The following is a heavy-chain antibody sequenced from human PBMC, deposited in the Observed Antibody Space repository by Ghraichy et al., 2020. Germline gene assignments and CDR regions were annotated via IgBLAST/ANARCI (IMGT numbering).Heavy chain of an antibody. Sequence: SETLSLTCTVSGGSISSSSYYWGWIRQPPGKGLEWIGSIYYSGSTYYNPSLKSRVTISVDTSKNQFSLKLSSVTAADTAVYYCARDTRTTGPFDYWGQGTLVTVSS. CDR3: ARDTRTTGPFDY. CDR1: GGSISSSSYY. J-gene: IGHJ4*02. V-gene: IGHV4-39*01. D-gene: IGHD4-11*01. CDR2: IYYSGST.